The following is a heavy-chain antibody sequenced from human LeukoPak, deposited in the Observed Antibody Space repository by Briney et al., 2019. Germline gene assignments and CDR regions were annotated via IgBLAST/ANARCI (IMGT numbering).Heavy chain of an antibody. Sequence: GGSLRLSCAASGFTFSSYAMSWVRQAPGKGLEWVSAISGSGGSTYYADSVKGRFTISRDNSKNTLDLQMNSLRAEDTAVDYCAKGGVWNWFDPWGQGTLVTVSS. CDR3: AKGGVWNWFDP. J-gene: IGHJ5*02. V-gene: IGHV3-23*01. CDR2: ISGSGGST. CDR1: GFTFSSYA. D-gene: IGHD3-16*01.